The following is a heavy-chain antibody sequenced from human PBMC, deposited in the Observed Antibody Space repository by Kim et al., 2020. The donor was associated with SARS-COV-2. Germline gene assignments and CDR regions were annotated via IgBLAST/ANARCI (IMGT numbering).Heavy chain of an antibody. J-gene: IGHJ4*02. D-gene: IGHD3-3*01. CDR3: AKDLSYYDFWSGYPTFDY. Sequence: KCRFTISRDNPKNTLYLQMNSLRAEDTAVYYCAKDLSYYDFWSGYPTFDYWGQGTLVTVSS. V-gene: IGHV3-23*01.